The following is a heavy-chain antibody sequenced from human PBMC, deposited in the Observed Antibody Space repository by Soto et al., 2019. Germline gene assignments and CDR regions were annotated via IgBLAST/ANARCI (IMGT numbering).Heavy chain of an antibody. CDR2: INHVGGT. D-gene: IGHD6-13*01. J-gene: IGHJ4*02. CDR3: ARGQKGYSSSWYVD. V-gene: IGHV4-34*01. CDR1: GGSFSGYY. Sequence: QVQLQQWGAGLLKPSETLSLTCAVYGGSFSGYYWSWIRQPPGKGLEWIGEINHVGGTNYNPSLKSRLTLSVDPSKNQFPLKVNSGTAADTAVYYCARGQKGYSSSWYVDWGQGTPVTVSS.